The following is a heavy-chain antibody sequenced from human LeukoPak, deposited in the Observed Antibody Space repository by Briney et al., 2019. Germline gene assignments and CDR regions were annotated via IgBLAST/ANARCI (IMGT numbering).Heavy chain of an antibody. J-gene: IGHJ3*02. V-gene: IGHV4-38-2*02. CDR3: ARDGYNPVAFDI. D-gene: IGHD5-24*01. CDR1: GYSISNGYF. CDR2: VYRTGTT. Sequence: KPSETLSLTCSVSGYSISNGYFWGWIRQPPGKGLEWIGNVYRTGTTFYNPSLESRVTISVDTSKNQFSLNLKSVTAADTAVYYCARDGYNPVAFDIWGQGTMVTVSS.